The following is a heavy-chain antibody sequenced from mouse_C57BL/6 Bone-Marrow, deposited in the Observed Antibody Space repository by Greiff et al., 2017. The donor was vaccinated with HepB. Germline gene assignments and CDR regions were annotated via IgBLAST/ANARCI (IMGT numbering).Heavy chain of an antibody. V-gene: IGHV5-12*01. CDR1: GFTFSDYY. CDR3: ARRRGEGYYYAMDY. Sequence: EVKLQESGGGLVQPGGSLKLSCAASGFTFSDYYMYWVRQTPEKRLEWVAYISNGGGSTYYPDTVKGRFTISRDNAKNTLYLQMSRLKSEDTAMYYCARRRGEGYYYAMDYWGQGTSVTVSS. CDR2: ISNGGGST. J-gene: IGHJ4*01.